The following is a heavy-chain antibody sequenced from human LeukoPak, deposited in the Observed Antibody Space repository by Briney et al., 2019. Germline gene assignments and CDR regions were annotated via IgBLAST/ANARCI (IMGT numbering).Heavy chain of an antibody. V-gene: IGHV4-30-4*08. CDR3: ARGLGPEFMTCDY. D-gene: IGHD3-16*01. Sequence: SQTLSLTCTVSGGSISSGDYYWSWLRQPPGKGLEWIGYIYYSGSTYYNPSLKSRVTISVDTSKNQFSLKLSSVTAADTAVYYCARGLGPEFMTCDYWGQGTLVTVSS. J-gene: IGHJ4*02. CDR1: GGSISSGDYY. CDR2: IYYSGST.